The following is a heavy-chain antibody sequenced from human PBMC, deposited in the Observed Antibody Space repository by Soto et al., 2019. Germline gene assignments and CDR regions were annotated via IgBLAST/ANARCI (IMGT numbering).Heavy chain of an antibody. V-gene: IGHV4-31*03. CDR3: AREGTTMSHSGFDV. CDR1: GGSISSGVHY. CDR2: IHYSGST. D-gene: IGHD4-17*01. Sequence: QVQLQESGPGLVKPSQTLSLTCTVSGGSISSGVHYWSWIRQHPGKGLEWIGHIHYSGSTSYNPSLNRRVVISTDTSKTQFSLNLNSVTGADTAVYYCAREGTTMSHSGFDVWGQGTTVVVSS. J-gene: IGHJ3*01.